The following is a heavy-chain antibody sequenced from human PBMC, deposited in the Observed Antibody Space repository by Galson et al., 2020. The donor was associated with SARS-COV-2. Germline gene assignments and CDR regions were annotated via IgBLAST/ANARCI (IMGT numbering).Heavy chain of an antibody. Sequence: ASVKVFSKTSRYTFSGHYMHWVRLAPGQGLDWIGRINLNSGDTDVAQKFQGRVTMTTDTSLTTAYMELSRLTSDDTAVYYCTRRSNSSRFYHFDPWGQGTLVTVSS. D-gene: IGHD3-10*01. CDR1: RYTFSGHY. CDR3: TRRSNSSRFYHFDP. CDR2: INLNSGDT. V-gene: IGHV1-2*06. J-gene: IGHJ5*02.